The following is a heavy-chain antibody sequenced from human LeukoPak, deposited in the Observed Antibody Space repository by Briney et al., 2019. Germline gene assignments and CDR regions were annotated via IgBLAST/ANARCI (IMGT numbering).Heavy chain of an antibody. V-gene: IGHV1-46*01. CDR3: VREKSGGTYRF. D-gene: IGHD3-16*01. Sequence: APVKVSCTASGYTFTAYYIQWVRQAPGQRLEWMGTVSPGDTRTTYAQKFQGRVTMTWDMSTTTGYMELSSLRSEATAVYYCVREKSGGTYRFWGQGTLVTVSS. J-gene: IGHJ4*02. CDR2: VSPGDTRT. CDR1: GYTFTAYY.